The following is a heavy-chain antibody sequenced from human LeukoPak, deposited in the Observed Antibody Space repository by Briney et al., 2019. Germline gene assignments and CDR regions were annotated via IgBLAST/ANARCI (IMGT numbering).Heavy chain of an antibody. CDR1: GFTFGDYA. J-gene: IGHJ3*02. CDR2: IRSKAYGGTT. V-gene: IGHV3-49*04. Sequence: GRSLRLSCTASGFTFGDYAMSWVRQAPGKGLEWVGFIRSKAYGGTTEYAASVKGRFTISGDDSKSIAYLQMNSLKTEDTAVYYCTRSRRYSSSSGTFAFDIWGQGTMVTVSS. CDR3: TRSRRYSSSSGTFAFDI. D-gene: IGHD6-6*01.